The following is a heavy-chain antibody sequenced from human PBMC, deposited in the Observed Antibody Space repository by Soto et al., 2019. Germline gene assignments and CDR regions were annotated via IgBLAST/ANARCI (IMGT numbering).Heavy chain of an antibody. V-gene: IGHV3-23*01. CDR3: AKDRDDYRNYVFDY. D-gene: IGHD4-4*01. J-gene: IGHJ4*02. CDR1: GFTFTNYA. Sequence: EVQLLESGGGLVQPGGSLRLSCAASGFTFTNYAMTWVRQAPGKGLEWVSISSGSGSGGSTNYADSVKGQFTISRDNSKNTLYLQMNSRRVEDTAVYYCAKDRDDYRNYVFDYWGQGTLVTVSS. CDR2: SSGSGSGGST.